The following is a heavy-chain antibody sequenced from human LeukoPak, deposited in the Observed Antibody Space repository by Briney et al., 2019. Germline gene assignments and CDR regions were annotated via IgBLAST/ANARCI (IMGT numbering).Heavy chain of an antibody. CDR1: GGTFSSYA. J-gene: IGHJ5*02. D-gene: IGHD6-19*01. CDR3: ARGEVSAVAAWFDP. CDR2: IIPIFGTA. Sequence: GASVKVSCKASGGTFSSYAISWVRQAPGQGLEWMGGIIPIFGTANYAQKFQGRVTITADESTSTAYMELSNLRSEDTAVYYCARGEVSAVAAWFDPWGQGTLVTVSS. V-gene: IGHV1-69*13.